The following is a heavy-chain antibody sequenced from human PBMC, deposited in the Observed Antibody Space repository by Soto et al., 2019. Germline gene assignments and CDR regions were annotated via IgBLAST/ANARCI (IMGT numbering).Heavy chain of an antibody. Sequence: PGGSLRLSCAASGFTLGKYTMVWVRQAPGKGLEWVAESYSTGGTEYADSVKGRFTISRDNSKNTLFLQMNSLGVEDTAFYYCARDREPDGIWTFDSWGQGTLVTVSS. CDR1: GFTLGKYT. J-gene: IGHJ4*02. V-gene: IGHV3-23*01. CDR3: ARDREPDGIWTFDS. D-gene: IGHD3-9*01. CDR2: SYSTGGT.